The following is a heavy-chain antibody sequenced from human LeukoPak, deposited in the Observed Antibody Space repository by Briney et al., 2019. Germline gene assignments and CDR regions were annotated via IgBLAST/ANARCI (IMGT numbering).Heavy chain of an antibody. CDR3: ARSFGGVITD. V-gene: IGHV3-53*01. CDR2: INKDVNI. J-gene: IGHJ4*02. CDR1: GFPISTNG. D-gene: IGHD3-16*01. Sequence: QPGGTLRLSCAASGFPISTNGMSWVRQAPGKGLQWVSVINKDVNIYYADSVKGRFIISRDNSKNTLYLQMNSLRVEDTAVYFCARSFGGVITDWGQGTLVTVSS.